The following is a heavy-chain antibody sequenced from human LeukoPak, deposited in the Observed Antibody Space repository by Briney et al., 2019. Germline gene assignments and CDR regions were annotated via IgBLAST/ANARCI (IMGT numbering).Heavy chain of an antibody. CDR1: GFTFSSYW. CDR3: ARRGLVPAFDI. V-gene: IGHV3-74*03. CDR2: INSDGNIT. Sequence: GGSLRLSCAASGFTFSSYWMHWVRQAPGKGLVWISRINSDGNITTYADPVKGRFTISRGNAKNTLYLQMNSLRADDTAVYYCARRGLVPAFDIWGQGTRVTVSS. J-gene: IGHJ3*02. D-gene: IGHD3-10*02.